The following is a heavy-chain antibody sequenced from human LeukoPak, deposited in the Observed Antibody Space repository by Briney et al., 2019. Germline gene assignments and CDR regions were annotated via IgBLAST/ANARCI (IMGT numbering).Heavy chain of an antibody. Sequence: PSETLSLTCTVSGGSISGSSYYWGWIRQPPGKGLEWIGSIYYSGSTYYNPSLKSRVTISVDTSKNQFSLKLNSVTATDTAVYYCARNQEIDYYDSSGFYWGVEYWGQGTLVTVSS. J-gene: IGHJ4*02. CDR1: GGSISGSSYY. CDR3: ARNQEIDYYDSSGFYWGVEY. CDR2: IYYSGST. D-gene: IGHD3-22*01. V-gene: IGHV4-39*01.